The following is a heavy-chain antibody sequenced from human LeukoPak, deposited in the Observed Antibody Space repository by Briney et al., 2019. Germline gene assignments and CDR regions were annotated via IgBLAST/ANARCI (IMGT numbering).Heavy chain of an antibody. CDR2: SDPVDGET. D-gene: IGHD3-3*01. J-gene: IGHJ4*02. V-gene: IGHV1-24*01. CDR1: GHSLTQLS. CDR3: AILLEDYAFSTGSAKDY. Sequence: GASVRVSCKVSGHSLTQLSMHWVRQGTGRRLEWTGGSDPVDGETIHAQKFQGRVTMTEDTSTDTAYMELSSLRSDDTAVYYCAILLEDYAFSTGSAKDYWGQGTLVTVSS.